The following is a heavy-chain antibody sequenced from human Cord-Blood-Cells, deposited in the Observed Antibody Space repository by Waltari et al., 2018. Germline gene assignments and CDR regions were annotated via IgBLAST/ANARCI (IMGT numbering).Heavy chain of an antibody. CDR1: GGSFSGYY. CDR3: ARGPAQRDGYNDY. V-gene: IGHV4-34*01. J-gene: IGHJ4*02. D-gene: IGHD5-12*01. CDR2: INHSGST. Sequence: QVQLQQWGAGLLKPSETLSLTCAVYGGSFSGYYWSWIRQPPGKGLEWIGEINHSGSTHYNPSLKSRITISVDTSKNQFSLKLSSVTAADTAVYYRARGPAQRDGYNDYWGQGTLVTVSS.